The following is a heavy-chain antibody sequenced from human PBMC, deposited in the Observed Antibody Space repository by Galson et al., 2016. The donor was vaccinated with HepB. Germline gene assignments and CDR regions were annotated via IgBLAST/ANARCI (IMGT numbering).Heavy chain of an antibody. J-gene: IGHJ5*02. CDR1: GFTFSSYS. D-gene: IGHD6-19*01. V-gene: IGHV3-48*02. CDR3: ARAGHSSGWYPFNFWWFDP. CDR2: ISSSSTI. Sequence: SLRLSCAASGFTFSSYSMNWVRQAPGKGLEWVSYISSSSTIYYADSVKGRFTISRDNAKNSLYLQINSLRDEDTAVYYGARAGHSSGWYPFNFWWFDPWGQGTLVTVSS.